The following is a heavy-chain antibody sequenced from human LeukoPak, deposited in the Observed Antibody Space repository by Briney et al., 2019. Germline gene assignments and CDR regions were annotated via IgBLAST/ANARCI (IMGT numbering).Heavy chain of an antibody. CDR3: ARQTYSGSSLDY. CDR2: IYSGGST. J-gene: IGHJ4*02. Sequence: GGSLRLSCAASGLTFNSFAINWVRQAPGKGLEWVSVIYSGGSTYYADSVKGRFTISRDNSKNTLYLQMNSLRAEDTAVYYCARQTYSGSSLDYWGQGTLVTVSS. D-gene: IGHD1-26*01. V-gene: IGHV3-23*03. CDR1: GLTFNSFA.